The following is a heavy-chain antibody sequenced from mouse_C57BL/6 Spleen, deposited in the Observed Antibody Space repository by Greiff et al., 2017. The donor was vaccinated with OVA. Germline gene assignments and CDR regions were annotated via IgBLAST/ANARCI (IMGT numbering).Heavy chain of an antibody. V-gene: IGHV1-9*01. CDR1: GYTFTGYW. J-gene: IGHJ2*01. CDR2: ILPGSGST. Sequence: VQLQQSGAELMKPGASVKLSCKAPGYTFTGYWIEWVKQRPGHGLEWIGEILPGSGSTNYNEKFKGKATFTADTSSNTAYMQLSSLTTEDSANYYCARMCSCCGSSNCYFDYWGQGTTLTVSS. D-gene: IGHD1-1*01. CDR3: ARMCSCCGSSNCYFDY.